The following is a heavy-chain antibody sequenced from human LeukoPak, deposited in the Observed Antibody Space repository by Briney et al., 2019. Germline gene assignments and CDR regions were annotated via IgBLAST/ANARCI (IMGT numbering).Heavy chain of an antibody. J-gene: IGHJ4*02. D-gene: IGHD6-19*01. V-gene: IGHV4-59*01. CDR3: ARLGSSGWSQKYSFAS. CDR2: IYYSGST. CDR1: GGSISSYY. Sequence: SETLSLTCTVSGGSISSYYWSWIRQPPGKGLEWIGYIYYSGSTNYNPSLKSRVTISVDTSKNQFSPKLSPVTAPGTAVYYFARLGSSGWSQKYSFASWGQGPLVPVSS.